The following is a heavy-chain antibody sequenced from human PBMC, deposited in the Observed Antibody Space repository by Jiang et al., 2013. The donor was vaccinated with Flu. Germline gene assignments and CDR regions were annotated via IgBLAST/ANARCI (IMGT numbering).Heavy chain of an antibody. J-gene: IGHJ3*02. CDR2: IYHSGST. CDR3: ASAPPLAGDDHDAFDI. D-gene: IGHD6-13*01. V-gene: IGHV4-38-2*01. Sequence: GLVKPSETLSLTCAVSGYSISSGYYWGWIRQPPGKGLEWIGSIYHSGSTYYNPSLKSRVTISVDTSKNQFSLKLSSVTAADTAVYYCASAPPLAGDDHDAFDIWGQGTMVTVSS. CDR1: GYSISSGYY.